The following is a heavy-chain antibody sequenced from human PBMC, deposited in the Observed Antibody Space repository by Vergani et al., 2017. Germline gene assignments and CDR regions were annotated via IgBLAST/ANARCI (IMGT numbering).Heavy chain of an antibody. J-gene: IGHJ4*02. V-gene: IGHV1-69*13. CDR1: GGTFSSYA. D-gene: IGHD3-22*01. CDR3: AVDYYGSSGYPSFFDY. CDR2: IIPSFGTA. Sequence: QVQLVESGAEVKNPGSSVKVPCKASGGTFSSYAISWVRQAPGQGLEWMGRIIPSFGTANYAQKFQGIVSITADESTSTAYMELSSLRSEDTHVYYCAVDYYGSSGYPSFFDYWGQGTLVTVSS.